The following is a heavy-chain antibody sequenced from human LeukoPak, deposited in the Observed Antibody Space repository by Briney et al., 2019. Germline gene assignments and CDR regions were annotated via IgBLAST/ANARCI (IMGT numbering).Heavy chain of an antibody. Sequence: PGGSLRLSCAVSGFKFRSYGMHWVRQSPGKGLEWVAIKWYDGSNKYYSDSVEGRFTISRDNSKNTLYLQMNSLRAEDTAVYYCATATYGSGSYYSDYWGQGTLVTVSS. CDR3: ATATYGSGSYYSDY. CDR2: KWYDGSNK. V-gene: IGHV3-33*01. D-gene: IGHD3-10*01. CDR1: GFKFRSYG. J-gene: IGHJ4*02.